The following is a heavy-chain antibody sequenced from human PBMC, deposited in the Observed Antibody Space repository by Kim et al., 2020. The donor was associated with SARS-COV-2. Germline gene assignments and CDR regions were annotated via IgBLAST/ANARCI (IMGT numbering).Heavy chain of an antibody. CDR2: INLSGGKT. CDR1: GFPFNKYA. V-gene: IGHV3-23*01. CDR3: ASGNSGYESRLVDY. Sequence: GGSLRLSCVGSGFPFNKYAMSWVRQAPGKGLEWVSGINLSGGKTYYADSVKGRFTVSRDNSKNTLYPQMNSLRGDDTAVYYCASGNSGYESRLVDYWGQGTLVTVSS. D-gene: IGHD5-12*01. J-gene: IGHJ4*02.